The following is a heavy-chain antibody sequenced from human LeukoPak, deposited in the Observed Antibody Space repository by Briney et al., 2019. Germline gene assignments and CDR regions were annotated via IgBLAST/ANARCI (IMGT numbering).Heavy chain of an antibody. V-gene: IGHV4-34*01. Sequence: SETLSLTCAVYGGSFSGYYWSWIRQPPGKGLEWIGEINHSGSTNYNPSLKSRVTITVDTSKNQFSLKLSSVTAADTAVYYCARSSGWPDYWGQGTLVTVSS. J-gene: IGHJ4*02. CDR2: INHSGST. D-gene: IGHD6-19*01. CDR3: ARSSGWPDY. CDR1: GGSFSGYY.